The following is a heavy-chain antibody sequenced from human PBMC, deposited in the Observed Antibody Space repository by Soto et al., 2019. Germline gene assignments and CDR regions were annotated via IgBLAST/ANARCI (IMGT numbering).Heavy chain of an antibody. Sequence: EVQLAESGGGLVQPGGSLRLSCVASGFDFNRYSMNWVRQAPGEGLESISYINSGSTSVFYADSVRGRCTISRDNAKNSLYLQMNSLRAEDTAVYYCTSSTSPDAYWGQGTLVTVSS. CDR3: TSSTSPDAY. V-gene: IGHV3-48*04. J-gene: IGHJ4*02. CDR1: GFDFNRYS. CDR2: INSGSTSV. D-gene: IGHD2-2*01.